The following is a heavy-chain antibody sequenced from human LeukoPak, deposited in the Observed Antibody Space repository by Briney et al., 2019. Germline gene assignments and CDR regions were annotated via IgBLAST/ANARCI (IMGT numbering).Heavy chain of an antibody. V-gene: IGHV4-31*03. CDR2: IYYSGST. CDR3: ARDRRDFMSGYYYGMDV. CDR1: GGSISSGGYY. Sequence: SSETLSLTCTVSGGSISSGGYYWSRIRQHPGKGLEWIGYIYYSGSTYYNPSLKSRVTISVDTSKNQFSLKLSSVTAADTAVYYCARDRRDFMSGYYYGMDVWGQGTTVTVSS. J-gene: IGHJ6*02.